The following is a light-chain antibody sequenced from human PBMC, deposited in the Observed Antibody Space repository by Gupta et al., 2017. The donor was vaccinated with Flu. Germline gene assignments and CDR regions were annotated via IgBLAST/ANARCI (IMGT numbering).Light chain of an antibody. CDR1: QSITDK. J-gene: IGKJ1*01. CDR2: GAY. Sequence: EIVLTQSPATLSLSPGEISTLSCRASQSITDKLAWYRQKPGQAPRLLIWGAYRRSTGIPDRFSGSGSATDFTLTSSRREAEDFEVYYWQHDCSSPTFGQGTKVEI. CDR3: QHDCSSPT. V-gene: IGKV3-20*01.